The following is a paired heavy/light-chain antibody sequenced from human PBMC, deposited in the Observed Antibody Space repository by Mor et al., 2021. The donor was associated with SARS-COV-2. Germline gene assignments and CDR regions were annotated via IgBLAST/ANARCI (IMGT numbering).Light chain of an antibody. CDR1: SGDVGVYNY. CDR3: NSYTSSSTFA. Sequence: QSALTQPASVSGSPGQSITISCTGTSGDVGVYNYVSWYQQHPGRPPKLLIYDVSKRPSGISSRFSGSKSGNTASLTISGLQAEDEADYYCNSYTSSSTFAFGGGTKVTVL. V-gene: IGLV2-14*03. J-gene: IGLJ3*02. CDR2: DVS.
Heavy chain of an antibody. J-gene: IGHJ5*02. D-gene: IGHD3-10*01. V-gene: IGHV1-8*01. CDR2: MNPNSGNT. Sequence: QVQLVQSGAEVKKPGASVKVSCKASGYTFTSYDIHWVRQATGQGLEWMGWMNPNSGNTGYAQSFQGRVTMTRNTSISTAYMELSSLRSDDTAVYYCARAPPYYYDSESFYNERYSWFDPWGQGALVTVSS. CDR3: ARAPPYYYDSESFYNERYSWFDP. CDR1: GYTFTSYD.